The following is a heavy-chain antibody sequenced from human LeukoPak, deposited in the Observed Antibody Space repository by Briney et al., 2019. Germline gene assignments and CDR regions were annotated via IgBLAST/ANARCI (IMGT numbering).Heavy chain of an antibody. J-gene: IGHJ5*02. CDR1: LGSLSSGVYY. CDR3: AGASRDSSGYSNWFDR. D-gene: IGHD3-22*01. CDR2: IFYSGRT. Sequence: SETLSLTCTVSLGSLSSGVYYWSWTRHPPGKGLEWIGYIFYSGRTYYTPSLNSRVTISVDPSKNQFSWKLRSVTAAGPAVYFCAGASRDSSGYSNWFDRWGQGTLVTVSS. V-gene: IGHV4-30-4*01.